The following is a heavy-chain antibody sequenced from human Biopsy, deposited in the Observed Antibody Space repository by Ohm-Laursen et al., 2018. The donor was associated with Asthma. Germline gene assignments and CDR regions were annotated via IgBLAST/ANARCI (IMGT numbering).Heavy chain of an antibody. CDR2: IYSGGTS. D-gene: IGHD3-22*01. J-gene: IGHJ4*02. CDR1: GFAVSRDH. Sequence: SLRLSCAASGFAVSRDHMFWVRQAPGKGLEWVSVIYSGGTSHTADSVRGRFTIYRDYSKNTLYLQTHSLRAEDTAVYYCARGDSSNWSHYYFDYWGQGTLVTVSS. V-gene: IGHV3-53*01. CDR3: ARGDSSNWSHYYFDY.